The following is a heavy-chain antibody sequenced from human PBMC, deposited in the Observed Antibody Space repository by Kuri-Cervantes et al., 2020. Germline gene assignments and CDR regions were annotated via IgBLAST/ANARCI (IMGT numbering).Heavy chain of an antibody. Sequence: GESLKISCAASGFTFSSYWMSWVRQAPGKGLEWVANIKQDGSEKYYVDSVKGRFTISRDNSKNTLYLQMNSLRAEDTAVYYCARAYVDVTFDYWGQGTLVTVSS. J-gene: IGHJ4*02. CDR3: ARAYVDVTFDY. V-gene: IGHV3-7*04. CDR1: GFTFSSYW. D-gene: IGHD2-21*02. CDR2: IKQDGSEK.